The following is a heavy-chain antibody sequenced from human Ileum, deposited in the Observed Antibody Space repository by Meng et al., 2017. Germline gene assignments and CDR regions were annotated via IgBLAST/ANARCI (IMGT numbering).Heavy chain of an antibody. CDR1: GFNFITYF. V-gene: IGHV3-23*04. CDR3: APLIAASTVRYLDY. Sequence: VELGDSEVYLVQPGGSMISLCEASGFNFITYFMSSVRQAPGKGLEWVSGLSGSGGTPHYADSVKGRFTIYRDNSKNTLYLQMNSLRAEDTAIYYCAPLIAASTVRYLDYWGQGTLVTVSS. J-gene: IGHJ4*02. D-gene: IGHD4-11*01. CDR2: LSGSGGTP.